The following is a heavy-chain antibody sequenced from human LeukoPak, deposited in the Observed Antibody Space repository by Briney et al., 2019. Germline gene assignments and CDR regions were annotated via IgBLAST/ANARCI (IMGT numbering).Heavy chain of an antibody. CDR2: IYYSGST. CDR1: GGSISSGGYY. D-gene: IGHD3-10*01. V-gene: IGHV4-31*03. Sequence: KSSETLSLTCTVSGGSISSGGYYWSWIRQHPGKGLEWIGYIYYSGSTYYNPSLKSRVTISVDTSKNQFSLKLSSVTAADTAVYYCARSTRPSMVRGVKGGTWFDPWGQGTLVTVSS. J-gene: IGHJ5*02. CDR3: ARSTRPSMVRGVKGGTWFDP.